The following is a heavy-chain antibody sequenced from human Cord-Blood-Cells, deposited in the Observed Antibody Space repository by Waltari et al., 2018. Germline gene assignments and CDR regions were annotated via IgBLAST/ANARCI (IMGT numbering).Heavy chain of an antibody. CDR1: GFTFSSYA. CDR3: AKDSDIVVVPAAGFDP. D-gene: IGHD2-2*01. J-gene: IGHJ5*02. CDR2: ISGSGGST. Sequence: EVQLLESGGGLVQPGGSLRLSCAASGFTFSSYAMSWVRQAPGKGLEWVSAISGSGGSTYYADSGKGRFTISRDNSKNTLYLQMNSLRAEDTAVYYCAKDSDIVVVPAAGFDPWGQGTLVTVSS. V-gene: IGHV3-23*01.